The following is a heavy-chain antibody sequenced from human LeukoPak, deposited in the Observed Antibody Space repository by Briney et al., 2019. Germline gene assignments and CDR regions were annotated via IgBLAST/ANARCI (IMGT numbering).Heavy chain of an antibody. CDR2: ISGSASAI. CDR1: GFTFNNYG. D-gene: IGHD5-12*01. Sequence: GGSLRLSCAASGFTFNNYGMHWVRQAPGKGLEWVSYISGSASAIYYADSVKGRFTISRDNARSSLYLQMNSLRDEDTAVYYCARAATIDYWGQGTLVTVSS. V-gene: IGHV3-48*02. CDR3: ARAATIDY. J-gene: IGHJ4*02.